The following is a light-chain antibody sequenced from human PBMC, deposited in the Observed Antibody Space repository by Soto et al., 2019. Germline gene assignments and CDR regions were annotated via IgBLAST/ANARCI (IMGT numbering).Light chain of an antibody. CDR2: YAS. CDR1: HSVDSR. V-gene: IGKV3-15*01. CDR3: HHYTNWPLT. J-gene: IGKJ4*01. Sequence: EIVMTQSTATLSMSPGYRATLSCRASHSVDSRLAWYQQKPGQSPRLLIYYASTRPTGLPARFSGSGSGTDVTLTISSLQSEDFAVYYCHHYTNWPLTFGGGTKGEIK.